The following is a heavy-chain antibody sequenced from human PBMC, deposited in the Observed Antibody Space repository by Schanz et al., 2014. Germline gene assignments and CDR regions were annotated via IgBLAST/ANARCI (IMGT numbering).Heavy chain of an antibody. Sequence: EVQLVESGGGLVQPGRSLRLSCAASGFTFDDYAMHWVRQAPGKGLEWVSGINSDGSSASYADSVKGRFTISRDNAKNTLYLQMNSVRAEDSAVYYCTRGSGSRSYGWYYDSWGQGTLVTVSS. CDR1: GFTFDDYA. V-gene: IGHV3-9*01. J-gene: IGHJ4*02. D-gene: IGHD3-10*01. CDR2: INSDGSSA. CDR3: TRGSGSRSYGWYYDS.